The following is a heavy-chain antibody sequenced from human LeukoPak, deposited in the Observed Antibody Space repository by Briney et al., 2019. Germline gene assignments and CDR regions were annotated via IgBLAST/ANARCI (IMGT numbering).Heavy chain of an antibody. CDR2: VHPSGRT. V-gene: IGHV4-34*01. J-gene: IGHJ4*02. CDR3: ASSSYDLLTGLGLTHDF. Sequence: PSETLSLTCAVYGGSFSDYFRTWIRQPPGKGLEWIGEVHPSGRTNYKSSLKSRVTISVDTSKNQFSLSLSSVTAADTAVYFCASSSYDLLTGLGLTHDFWGQGTLVTVSS. CDR1: GGSFSDYF. D-gene: IGHD3-9*01.